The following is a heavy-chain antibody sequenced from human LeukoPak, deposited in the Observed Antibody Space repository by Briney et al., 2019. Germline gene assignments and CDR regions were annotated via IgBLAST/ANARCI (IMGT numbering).Heavy chain of an antibody. V-gene: IGHV3-15*07. D-gene: IGHD2-8*01. CDR3: CFAVYAGY. J-gene: IGHJ4*02. Sequence: GGALRLSRAAPGFTFSKAWMNLVRQAPGKGLEWVGRIKSKTDGGTTDYAAPVKGRFTISRDDSKNTLYLQMNSLKTEDTAVYYCCFAVYAGYWGQGTLVTVSS. CDR2: IKSKTDGGTT. CDR1: GFTFSKAW.